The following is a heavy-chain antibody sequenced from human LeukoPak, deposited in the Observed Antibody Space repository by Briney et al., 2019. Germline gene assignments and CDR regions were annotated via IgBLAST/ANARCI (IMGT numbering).Heavy chain of an antibody. V-gene: IGHV6-1*01. CDR1: GDSVSSNSAA. Sequence: SQTLSLTCAISGDSVSSNSAAWNWIRQSPSRGLEWLGRTYYRSKWYNDYAVSVKSRITINLDTSKNQFSLQLNSVTPEDTAVYYCARDVDDFWSGYDYYYYYMDVWGKGTTVTVSS. J-gene: IGHJ6*03. D-gene: IGHD3-3*01. CDR2: TYYRSKWYN. CDR3: ARDVDDFWSGYDYYYYYMDV.